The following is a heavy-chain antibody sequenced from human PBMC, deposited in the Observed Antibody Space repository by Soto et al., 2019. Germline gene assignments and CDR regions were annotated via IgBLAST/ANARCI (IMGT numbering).Heavy chain of an antibody. D-gene: IGHD2-2*01. Sequence: EVHLVESGGGLVQPGGSLRLSCAASGFSFRNYWMHWVRQVPGKGLVWVSRINTDGTYTHYTDSVKGRFAVSRDNAKNTMYLQMNSLRAEDTAVYYCTRDSYQFDVYYGMDVWGQGTTVTVSS. V-gene: IGHV3-74*01. CDR1: GFSFRNYW. J-gene: IGHJ6*02. CDR3: TRDSYQFDVYYGMDV. CDR2: INTDGTYT.